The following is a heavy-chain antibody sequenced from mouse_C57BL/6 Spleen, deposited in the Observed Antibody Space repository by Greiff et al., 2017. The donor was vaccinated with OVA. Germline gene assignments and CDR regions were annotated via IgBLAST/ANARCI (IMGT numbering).Heavy chain of an antibody. Sequence: QVQLQQSGPELVKPGASVKISCKASGYAFSSSWMNWVKQRPGKGLEWIGRIYPGDGDTNYNGKFKGQATLTADTSSSTAYMQLSSLTSEDSAVYICAREGDYYGNYFDYWGQGTTLTVSS. CDR1: GYAFSSSW. CDR3: AREGDYYGNYFDY. V-gene: IGHV1-82*01. D-gene: IGHD2-1*01. J-gene: IGHJ2*01. CDR2: IYPGDGDT.